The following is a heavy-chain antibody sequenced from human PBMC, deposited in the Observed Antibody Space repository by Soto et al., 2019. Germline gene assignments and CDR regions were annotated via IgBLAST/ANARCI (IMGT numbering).Heavy chain of an antibody. V-gene: IGHV3-7*02. CDR3: ASGGTMGY. Sequence: PGGSLRLSCTASGFSFTRFWMNWVRQAPGKGLEWVANIRQEGSDKYYVDSVKGRFTISRDNAKNSLYLQMNSLRAEDTAVYYCASGGTMGYWGQGTPVTVSS. D-gene: IGHD1-1*01. CDR2: IRQEGSDK. CDR1: GFSFTRFW. J-gene: IGHJ4*02.